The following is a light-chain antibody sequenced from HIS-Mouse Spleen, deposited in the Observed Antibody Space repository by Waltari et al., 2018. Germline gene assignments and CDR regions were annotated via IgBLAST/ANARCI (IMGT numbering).Light chain of an antibody. V-gene: IGLV1-47*01. CDR1: ISNIGSNY. J-gene: IGLJ2*01. CDR2: RNN. Sequence: QSVLTQPPSASGTPGQRVTISRSGSISNIGSNYVYWYQQLPGPAPKLLIYRNNQRPSGVPDRFSGSKSGTSASLAISGLRSEDEADYYCAAWDDSLSGHVVFGGGTKLTVL. CDR3: AAWDDSLSGHVV.